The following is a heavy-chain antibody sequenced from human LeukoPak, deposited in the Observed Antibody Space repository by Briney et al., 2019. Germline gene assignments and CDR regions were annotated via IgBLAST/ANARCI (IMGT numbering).Heavy chain of an antibody. J-gene: IGHJ4*02. CDR3: ARKDSSGSYFDY. V-gene: IGHV1-69*05. CDR1: GGTFSSYA. CDR2: IIPIFGTA. Sequence: GASVKVSCKASGGTFSSYAISWVRQAPGQGLEWMGGIIPIFGTANYAQKFQGRVTITTDESTSTAYMELSSLRSEDTAVYYCARKDSSGSYFDYWGQGTLVTVSS. D-gene: IGHD3-22*01.